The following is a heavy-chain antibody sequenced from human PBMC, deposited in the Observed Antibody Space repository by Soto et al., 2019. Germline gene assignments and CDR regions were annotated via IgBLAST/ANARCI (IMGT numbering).Heavy chain of an antibody. CDR2: INHSGCT. CDR3: AGRITMVRGVTIWYYYYGMDV. V-gene: IGHV4-34*01. Sequence: PSETLSLTCAVYGGSFSGYYWSWIRQPPGKGLEWIGEINHSGCTNYNPSLKSRVTISVDTSKNQFSLKLSSVTAADTAVYYCAGRITMVRGVTIWYYYYGMDVWGQGTTVTVSS. D-gene: IGHD3-10*01. J-gene: IGHJ6*02. CDR1: GGSFSGYY.